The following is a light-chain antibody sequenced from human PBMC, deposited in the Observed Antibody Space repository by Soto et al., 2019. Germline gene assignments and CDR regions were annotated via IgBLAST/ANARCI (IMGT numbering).Light chain of an antibody. V-gene: IGKV1-27*01. Sequence: DIQMTQSPPSLSASVGDRVTTTCRASKGIGHALAWYQQKPGTVPKLLIYSASTLQSGVPSRFSGSGSGTDFTLTISSLQPEDVAAYYCQKYNTVPATFGQGTRLEIK. J-gene: IGKJ5*01. CDR3: QKYNTVPAT. CDR1: KGIGHA. CDR2: SAS.